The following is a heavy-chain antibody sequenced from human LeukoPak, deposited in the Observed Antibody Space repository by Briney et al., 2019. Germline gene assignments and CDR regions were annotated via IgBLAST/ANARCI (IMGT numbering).Heavy chain of an antibody. Sequence: GASVKVSCKASGYTFTSYYMHWVRQAPGQGLEWMGIINPSGGSTSYAQKFQGRVTMTRDTSTSTVYMELSSLRSEDTAVYYCARGYSRRLFTNYFDPWGQGSLVTVSS. CDR3: ARGYSRRLFTNYFDP. D-gene: IGHD1-7*01. V-gene: IGHV1-46*01. J-gene: IGHJ5*02. CDR2: INPSGGST. CDR1: GYTFTSYY.